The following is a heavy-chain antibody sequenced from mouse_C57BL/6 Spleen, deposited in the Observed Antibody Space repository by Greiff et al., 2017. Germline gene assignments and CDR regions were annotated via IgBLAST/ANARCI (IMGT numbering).Heavy chain of an antibody. J-gene: IGHJ1*03. Sequence: EVMLVESGGGLVKPGGSLKLSCAASGFTFSDYGMHWVRQAPEKGLEWVAYISSGSSTIYYADTVKGRFTISRDNAKNTLFLQMTSLRSEDTAMYYCARFYYGYFDVWGTGTTVTVSS. CDR2: ISSGSSTI. V-gene: IGHV5-17*01. CDR3: ARFYYGYFDV. D-gene: IGHD2-1*01. CDR1: GFTFSDYG.